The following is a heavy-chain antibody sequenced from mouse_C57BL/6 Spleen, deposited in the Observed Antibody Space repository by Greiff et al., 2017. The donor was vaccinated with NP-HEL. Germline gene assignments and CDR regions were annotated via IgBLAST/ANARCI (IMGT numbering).Heavy chain of an antibody. J-gene: IGHJ1*03. CDR1: GFSLSTSGMG. CDR3: ARRGNYSNFDWYFDV. D-gene: IGHD2-5*01. Sequence: QVTLKVCGPGILQSSQTLSLTCSFSGFSLSTSGMGVSWIRQPSGKGLEWLAHIYWDDDKRYNPSLKSRLTISKDTSRNQVFLKITSVDTVDTATYYCARRGNYSNFDWYFDVWGTGTTVTVSS. CDR2: IYWDDDK. V-gene: IGHV8-12*01.